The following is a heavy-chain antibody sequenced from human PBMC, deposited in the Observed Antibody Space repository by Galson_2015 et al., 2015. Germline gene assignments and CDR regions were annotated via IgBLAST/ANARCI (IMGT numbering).Heavy chain of an antibody. Sequence: SLRLSCAASGFTFSSCAMSWVRQAPGKGLEWVSAISGSGGSTYYADSVKGRFTISRDNSKNTLYLQMNSLRAEDTAVYYCAKGSLPTMVRGWEDGGNYWGQGTLVTVSS. V-gene: IGHV3-23*01. D-gene: IGHD3-10*01. CDR2: ISGSGGST. CDR1: GFTFSSCA. CDR3: AKGSLPTMVRGWEDGGNY. J-gene: IGHJ4*02.